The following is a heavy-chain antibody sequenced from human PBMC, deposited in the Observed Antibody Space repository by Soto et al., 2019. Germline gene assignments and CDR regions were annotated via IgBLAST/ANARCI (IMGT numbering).Heavy chain of an antibody. Sequence: SVKVSCKASGGTFSSYAISWVRQAPGQGLEWMGGIIPIFGTANYAQKFQGRVTITADKSTSTAYMELSSLRSEDTAVYYCARDRPGQLGPLHWFNPWGQGTLVTAPQ. CDR2: IIPIFGTA. V-gene: IGHV1-69*06. D-gene: IGHD6-6*01. CDR1: GGTFSSYA. J-gene: IGHJ5*02. CDR3: ARDRPGQLGPLHWFNP.